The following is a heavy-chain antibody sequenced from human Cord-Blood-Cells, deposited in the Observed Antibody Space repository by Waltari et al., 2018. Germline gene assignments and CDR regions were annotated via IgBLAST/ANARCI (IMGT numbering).Heavy chain of an antibody. V-gene: IGHV3-53*01. D-gene: IGHD3-16*01. Sequence: EVQLVESGGGLIQPGGSLRLSCAASGFTVSSNYMSWVRQAPGKGLEWVSVIDSGGSTYYADSVKGRFTISRDNSKNTLYLQMNSLRAEDTAVYYCARDRRGIRGYWYFDLWGRGTLVTVSS. CDR2: IDSGGST. J-gene: IGHJ2*01. CDR1: GFTVSSNY. CDR3: ARDRRGIRGYWYFDL.